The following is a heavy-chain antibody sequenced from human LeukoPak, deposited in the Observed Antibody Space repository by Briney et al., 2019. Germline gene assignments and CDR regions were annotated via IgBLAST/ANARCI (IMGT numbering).Heavy chain of an antibody. CDR3: ARSRRGPSAMGSYYFDY. D-gene: IGHD5-18*01. CDR1: GGSFSGYY. Sequence: SETLSLTCAVYGGSFSGYYWSWIRQPPGKGLEWIGEINHSGSTNYNPSLKSRVTISVDTSKNQFSLKLSSVTAADTAVYYCARSRRGPSAMGSYYFDYWGQGTLVTVSS. V-gene: IGHV4-34*01. CDR2: INHSGST. J-gene: IGHJ4*02.